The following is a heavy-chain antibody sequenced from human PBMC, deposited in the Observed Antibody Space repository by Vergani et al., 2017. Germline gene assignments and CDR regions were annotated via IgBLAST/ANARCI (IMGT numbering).Heavy chain of an antibody. D-gene: IGHD4-17*01. J-gene: IGHJ3*02. CDR1: GFTFSSYG. V-gene: IGHV3-33*01. Sequence: QVQLVESGGGVVQPGRSLRLSCAASGFTFSSYGMHWVRQAPGKGLEWVAVIWYDGSNKYYADSVKGRFTISRDNSKNTLYLQMNSLRAEDTAVYYCAGNGVTDGLSDAFDIWGQGTMVTVSS. CDR2: IWYDGSNK. CDR3: AGNGVTDGLSDAFDI.